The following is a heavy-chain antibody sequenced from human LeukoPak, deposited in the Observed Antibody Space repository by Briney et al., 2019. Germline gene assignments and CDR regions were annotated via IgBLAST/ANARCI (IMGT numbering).Heavy chain of an antibody. CDR3: ARYGSGTYPRFDY. J-gene: IGHJ4*02. CDR2: IYYSGST. V-gene: IGHV4-59*08. CDR1: GGSIRGYY. Sequence: PPETLSLTCTVSGGSIRGYYWSWIRQPPGKGLEWIGYIYYSGSTNYNPSLQSRVTISVDTSNNQFSLNLTSVTAADTAVYYCARYGSGTYPRFDYWGQGILVTVSS. D-gene: IGHD3-10*01.